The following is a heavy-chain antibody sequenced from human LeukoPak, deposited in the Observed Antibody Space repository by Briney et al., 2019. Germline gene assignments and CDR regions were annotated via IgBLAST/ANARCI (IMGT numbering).Heavy chain of an antibody. V-gene: IGHV3-15*01. CDR1: GFTFSNAW. CDR3: TTDRGYCGGDCSPP. D-gene: IGHD2-21*02. CDR2: IKSKTDGGTT. J-gene: IGHJ5*02. Sequence: GGSLRLSCAASGFTFSNAWMSWVRQAPEKGLEWVGRIKSKTDGGTTDYAAPVKGRFTISRDDSKNTLYLQMNSLKTEDTAVYYCTTDRGYCGGDCSPPWGQGTLVTVSS.